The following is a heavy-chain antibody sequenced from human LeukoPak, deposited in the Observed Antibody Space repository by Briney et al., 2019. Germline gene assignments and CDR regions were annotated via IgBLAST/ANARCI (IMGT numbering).Heavy chain of an antibody. Sequence: GGSLRLSCAASGFTFSSYWMTWVRQAPGKGLEWVANIKQAGTEKYYVDSVKGRFTISGDNAKNSLFLQMNSLRAEDTAVYFCARGQYFSTTYYFDYWGQGTLVTVSS. J-gene: IGHJ4*02. D-gene: IGHD2/OR15-2a*01. CDR3: ARGQYFSTTYYFDY. CDR1: GFTFSSYW. CDR2: IKQAGTEK. V-gene: IGHV3-7*03.